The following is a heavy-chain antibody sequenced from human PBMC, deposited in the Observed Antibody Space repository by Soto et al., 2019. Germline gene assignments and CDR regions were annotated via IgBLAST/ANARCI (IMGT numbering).Heavy chain of an antibody. Sequence: GASVKVSCKASGGTFSSYAISWVRQAPGQGLEWMGGIIPIFGTANYAQKFQGRVTITADESTSTAYMELSSLRSEDTAVYYCARTQDIVLVPAAMGWFDSWGQGTLVTVSS. CDR2: IIPIFGTA. J-gene: IGHJ5*01. CDR3: ARTQDIVLVPAAMGWFDS. D-gene: IGHD2-2*01. CDR1: GGTFSSYA. V-gene: IGHV1-69*13.